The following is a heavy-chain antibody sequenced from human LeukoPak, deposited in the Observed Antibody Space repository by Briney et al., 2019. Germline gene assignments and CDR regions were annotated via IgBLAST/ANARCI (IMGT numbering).Heavy chain of an antibody. CDR3: ARAPYSSSSNFDY. J-gene: IGHJ4*02. D-gene: IGHD6-6*01. CDR1: GGTFSSYA. V-gene: IGHV1-69*01. CDR2: IIPIFGTA. Sequence: EASVKVSCKASGGTFSSYAISWVRQAPGQGLEWMGGIIPIFGTANYAQKFQGRVTITADESTSTAYMELSSLRSEDTAVYYCARAPYSSSSNFDYWSQGTLVTVSS.